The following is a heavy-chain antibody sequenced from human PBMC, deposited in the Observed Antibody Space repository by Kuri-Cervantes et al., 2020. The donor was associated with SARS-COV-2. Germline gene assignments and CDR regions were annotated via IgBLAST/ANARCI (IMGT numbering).Heavy chain of an antibody. V-gene: IGHV3-23*01. CDR1: GFTFSSYG. J-gene: IGHJ4*02. CDR2: ISGSGGDT. CDR3: ARDDSFDY. Sequence: GGSLRLSCAASGFTFSSYGMSWVRQVPGKGLEWVSGISGSGGDTYYADSVKGRFTISRDNAKNSLYLQMNSLRAEDTAVYYCARDDSFDYWGQGTLVTVSS.